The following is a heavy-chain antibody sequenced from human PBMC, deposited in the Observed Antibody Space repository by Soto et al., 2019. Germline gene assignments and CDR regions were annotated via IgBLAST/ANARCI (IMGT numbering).Heavy chain of an antibody. V-gene: IGHV3-23*01. Sequence: DVHLLESGGGLVQPGGSLRLSCAASGFMFSAYAMHWVRQAPGQGLEWVSSMSGTSADTYYADSVKGRFTVSRDSSKDTLYLQLNSLRAEDTALYFCAREDGGGPVDYWGQGTLVIVSS. CDR1: GFMFSAYA. CDR3: AREDGGGPVDY. CDR2: MSGTSADT. J-gene: IGHJ4*02. D-gene: IGHD2-15*01.